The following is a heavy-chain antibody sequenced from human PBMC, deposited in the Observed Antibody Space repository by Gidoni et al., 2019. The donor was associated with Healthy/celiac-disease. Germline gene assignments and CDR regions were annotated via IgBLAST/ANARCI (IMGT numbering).Heavy chain of an antibody. Sequence: QVQLVQSGAEVKKPGASVKVSCKASGYTFTSYYMHWVRQAPGKGLEWMGIINPSGGSTSYAQKFQGRVTMTRDTSTSTVYMELSSLRSEDTAVYYCARAVRRYYDSSGYLTVGDAFDIWGQGTMVTVSS. CDR2: INPSGGST. CDR3: ARAVRRYYDSSGYLTVGDAFDI. V-gene: IGHV1-46*01. D-gene: IGHD3-22*01. J-gene: IGHJ3*02. CDR1: GYTFTSYY.